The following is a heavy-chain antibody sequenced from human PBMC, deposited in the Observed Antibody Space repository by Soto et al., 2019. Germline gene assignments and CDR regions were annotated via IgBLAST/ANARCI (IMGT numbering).Heavy chain of an antibody. V-gene: IGHV4-59*01. J-gene: IGHJ4*02. CDR3: ARDRLSIGY. CDR1: GGSISSYY. CDR2: IYYSGST. Sequence: PSETLSLTCTVSGGSISSYYWSWIRQPPGKGLEWIGYIYYSGSTNYNPSLKSRVTISVDTSKNQFSLKLSSVTAADTAVYYCARDRLSIGYWGQGTLVTVSS. D-gene: IGHD3-16*02.